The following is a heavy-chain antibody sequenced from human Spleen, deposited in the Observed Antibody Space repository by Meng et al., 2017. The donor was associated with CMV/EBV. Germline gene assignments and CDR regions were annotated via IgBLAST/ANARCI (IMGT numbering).Heavy chain of an antibody. D-gene: IGHD2-21*02. V-gene: IGHV4-4*02. CDR1: GGSISSSNL. Sequence: QVQLQESGPGLVKTSGTLSITCAVSGGSISSSNLWTWVRQVPGKGLEWIGEIYHSGSTNYNPSLKSRVAISVDKFKNQFSLKLGSVTAADTAVYYCARIERRRILKYCGSDCSTTDYWGQGTLVTVSS. CDR2: IYHSGST. J-gene: IGHJ4*02. CDR3: ARIERRRILKYCGSDCSTTDY.